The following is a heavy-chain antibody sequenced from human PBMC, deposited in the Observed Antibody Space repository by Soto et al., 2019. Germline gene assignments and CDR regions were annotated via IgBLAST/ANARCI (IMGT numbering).Heavy chain of an antibody. D-gene: IGHD4-17*01. CDR1: GYTFTSYG. CDR3: ARDDYLHWFDP. J-gene: IGHJ5*02. CDR2: ISAYNDST. V-gene: IGHV1-18*01. Sequence: ASVKVSCKASGYTFTSYGFSWVRQAPGQGLEWMGWISAYNDSTNYAQKLQGRVTMTTDTSTSTAYMELRSLRSDDTAVYYCARDDYLHWFDPWGQGTLVTVSS.